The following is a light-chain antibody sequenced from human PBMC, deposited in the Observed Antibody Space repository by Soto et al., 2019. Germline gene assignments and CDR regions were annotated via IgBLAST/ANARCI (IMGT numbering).Light chain of an antibody. CDR1: QSVSSSY. Sequence: EVVLTQSPGTLSLSPGERATLSCRASQSVSSSYLAWYQQKPGQAPRLLIYGAASRATGIPDGLSGGGSGGDFSLTISRREHEDYSAFYYQQYYNTCPWTFGQGTRVDIK. CDR2: GAA. V-gene: IGKV3-20*01. J-gene: IGKJ5*01. CDR3: QQYYNTCPWT.